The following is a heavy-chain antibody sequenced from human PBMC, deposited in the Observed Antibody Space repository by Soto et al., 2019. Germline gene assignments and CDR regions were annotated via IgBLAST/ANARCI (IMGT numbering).Heavy chain of an antibody. Sequence: ASVKVSCKASGYTFTGYYMHWVRQAPGQGLEWMGWINPNSGGTNYAQKFQGWVTMTRDTSINTDYMELTHLTSEDTGIYYCARDPIRGGVPYFFDFWGRGTQVTVSS. V-gene: IGHV1-2*04. CDR2: INPNSGGT. D-gene: IGHD3-16*01. CDR1: GYTFTGYY. J-gene: IGHJ4*02. CDR3: ARDPIRGGVPYFFDF.